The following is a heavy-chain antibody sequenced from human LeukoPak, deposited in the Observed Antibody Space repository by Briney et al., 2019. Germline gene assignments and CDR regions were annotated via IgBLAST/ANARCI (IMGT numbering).Heavy chain of an antibody. CDR2: ISTRGNTV. D-gene: IGHD6-13*01. Sequence: GGSLRLSCAASGFTFSSYEMNWVRQAPGKGLEWVSYISTRGNTVYYADSVKGRFTISRDNAKNSLYLQVNSLRAEDTAVYYCASVGKYSASWYLDYWGQGTLVTVSS. V-gene: IGHV3-48*03. J-gene: IGHJ4*02. CDR3: ASVGKYSASWYLDY. CDR1: GFTFSSYE.